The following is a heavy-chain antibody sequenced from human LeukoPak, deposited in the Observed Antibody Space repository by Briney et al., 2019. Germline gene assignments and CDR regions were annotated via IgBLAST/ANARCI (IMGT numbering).Heavy chain of an antibody. CDR2: IYYSGST. J-gene: IGHJ4*02. CDR3: ARDRDSSAPNDY. CDR1: GGSISSSSYY. D-gene: IGHD6-25*01. V-gene: IGHV4-39*07. Sequence: SETLSLTCTVSGGSISSSSYYWGWIRQPPGKGLEWIGSIYYSGSTYYNPSLKSRVTISVDTSKNQFSLKLSSVTAADTAVYYCARDRDSSAPNDYWGQGTLVTVSS.